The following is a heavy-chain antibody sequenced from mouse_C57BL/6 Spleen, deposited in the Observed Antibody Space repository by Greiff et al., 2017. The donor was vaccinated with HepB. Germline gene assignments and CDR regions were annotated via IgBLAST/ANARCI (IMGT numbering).Heavy chain of an antibody. CDR3: AREGSYGNSFDY. CDR1: GYAFSSSW. Sequence: VQLQQSGPELVKPGASVKISCKASGYAFSSSWMNWVKQRPGKGLEWIGRIYPGDGDTNYNGKFKGKATLTADKSSSTAYMQLSSLTSEDSAVYFCAREGSYGNSFDYWGQGTTLTVSS. V-gene: IGHV1-82*01. D-gene: IGHD2-1*01. J-gene: IGHJ2*01. CDR2: IYPGDGDT.